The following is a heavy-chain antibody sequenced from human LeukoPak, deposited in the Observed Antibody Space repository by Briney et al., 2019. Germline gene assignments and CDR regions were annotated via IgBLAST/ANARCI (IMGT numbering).Heavy chain of an antibody. J-gene: IGHJ4*02. CDR2: IYYSGST. D-gene: IGHD5-18*01. Sequence: PSETLSLTCTASGGSISSYYWSWIRQPPGKGLEWIGYIYYSGSTNYNPSLKSRVTISVDTSKNQFSLKLSSVTAADTAVYYCARRGYSYGLLLDYWGQGTLVTVSS. V-gene: IGHV4-59*08. CDR3: ARRGYSYGLLLDY. CDR1: GGSISSYY.